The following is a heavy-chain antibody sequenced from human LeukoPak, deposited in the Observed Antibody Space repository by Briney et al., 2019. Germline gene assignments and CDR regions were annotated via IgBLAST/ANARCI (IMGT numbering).Heavy chain of an antibody. CDR3: ARDRGDYVCDY. Sequence: GGSLRLSCAASGFTFSSYAMHWVRQAPGKGLEWVAVISYDGSNKYYADSAKGRFTISRDNSKNTLYLQMNSLRAEDTAVYYCARDRGDYVCDYWGQGTLVTVSS. D-gene: IGHD3-16*01. CDR1: GFTFSSYA. V-gene: IGHV3-30-3*01. J-gene: IGHJ4*02. CDR2: ISYDGSNK.